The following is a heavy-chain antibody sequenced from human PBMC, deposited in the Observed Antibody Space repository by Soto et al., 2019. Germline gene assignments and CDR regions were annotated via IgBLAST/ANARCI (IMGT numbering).Heavy chain of an antibody. Sequence: GGSLRLSCAASGFTFSSYSMNWVRQAPGKGLEWVSYISSRSSTIYYADSVKGRFTISRDNAKNSLYLQMNSLRDEDTAVYYCARDKYSSGQTDAFDIWGQGTMVTVSS. CDR3: ARDKYSSGQTDAFDI. CDR2: ISSRSSTI. J-gene: IGHJ3*02. V-gene: IGHV3-48*02. D-gene: IGHD6-19*01. CDR1: GFTFSSYS.